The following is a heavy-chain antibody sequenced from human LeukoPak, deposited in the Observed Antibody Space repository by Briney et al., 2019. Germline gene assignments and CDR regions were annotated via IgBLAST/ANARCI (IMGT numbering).Heavy chain of an antibody. CDR1: GFTFSTYS. V-gene: IGHV3-21*01. Sequence: NAGGSLRLSCAASGFTFSTYSINWVRLAPGQGLEWVSSISFSSDYIYYADSVKGRFTISRDNARNSLYLQMNSLRAEDAAVYYCARRYCSTTNCYAFDDWGQGTLVTVSS. CDR3: ARRYCSTTNCYAFDD. D-gene: IGHD2-2*01. J-gene: IGHJ4*02. CDR2: ISFSSDYI.